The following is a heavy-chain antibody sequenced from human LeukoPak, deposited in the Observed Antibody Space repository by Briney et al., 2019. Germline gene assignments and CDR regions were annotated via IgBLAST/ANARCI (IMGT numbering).Heavy chain of an antibody. Sequence: SQTVSLTCAISGDSVSTNSAAWNWIRQSPSRGLEWLGRTYYRSKYYLDYAVSVKSRITINPDTSKNQSSLQLSSVTPEDTAVYYCARERLHDYSRTLDYWGQGTLVTVSS. J-gene: IGHJ4*02. V-gene: IGHV6-1*01. CDR1: GDSVSTNSAA. CDR2: TYYRSKYYL. D-gene: IGHD4-11*01. CDR3: ARERLHDYSRTLDY.